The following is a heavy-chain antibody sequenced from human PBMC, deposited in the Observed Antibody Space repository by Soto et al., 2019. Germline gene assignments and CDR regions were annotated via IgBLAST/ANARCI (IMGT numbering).Heavy chain of an antibody. CDR2: ISAYNGNT. D-gene: IGHD6-13*01. J-gene: IGHJ6*02. CDR1: GYTFTSYG. V-gene: IGHV1-18*04. Sequence: QVQLVQSGAEVKKPGASVKVSCKASGYTFTSYGISWVRQAPGQGLEWMGWISAYNGNTNYAQKLQGRVTMTTDTSTSTAYMELRSLRSDDTAVYYCAGVPGSSSWYLRYYYYGMDVWGQGTTVTVSS. CDR3: AGVPGSSSWYLRYYYYGMDV.